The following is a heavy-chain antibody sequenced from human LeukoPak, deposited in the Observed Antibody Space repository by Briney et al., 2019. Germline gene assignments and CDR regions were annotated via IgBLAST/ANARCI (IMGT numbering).Heavy chain of an antibody. V-gene: IGHV3-30*18. J-gene: IGHJ1*01. CDR1: GFTFSSYD. CDR3: AKSSSRLLLSEYFQH. Sequence: GGSLRLSCAASGFTFSSYDMHWVRQAPGKGLKWVAVISYDGSDKYYTDSVKGRFTISRDNSKNTLYLQMDSLRAEDTAVYYCAKSSSRLLLSEYFQHWGQGTLVTVSS. CDR2: ISYDGSDK. D-gene: IGHD3-22*01.